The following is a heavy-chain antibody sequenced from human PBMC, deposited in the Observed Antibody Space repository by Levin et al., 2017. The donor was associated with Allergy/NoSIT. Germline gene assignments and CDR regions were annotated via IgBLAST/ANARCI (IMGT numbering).Heavy chain of an antibody. Sequence: GESLKISCKGSGYSFTSYWIGWVRQMPGKGLEWMGIIYPGDSDTRYSPSFQGQVTISADKSISTAYLQWSSLKASDTAMYYCARQRVNTGTRYGMDVWGQGTTVTVSS. CDR3: ARQRVNTGTRYGMDV. J-gene: IGHJ6*02. CDR1: GYSFTSYW. D-gene: IGHD4-11*01. CDR2: IYPGDSDT. V-gene: IGHV5-51*01.